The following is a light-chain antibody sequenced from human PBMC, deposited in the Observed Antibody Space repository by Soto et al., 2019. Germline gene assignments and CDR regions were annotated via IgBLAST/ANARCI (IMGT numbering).Light chain of an antibody. Sequence: QSVLTQPPSASGTPGQRVTMSCSGSSSNIGKYYVYWYQQLPGTAPKLLIHRNDQRPSGVPDRFSGSKSGTSASLAINGLRSEDEADYYCAAWDDSLSVVFGGGTKLTVL. CDR2: RND. CDR3: AAWDDSLSVV. V-gene: IGLV1-47*01. J-gene: IGLJ2*01. CDR1: SSNIGKYY.